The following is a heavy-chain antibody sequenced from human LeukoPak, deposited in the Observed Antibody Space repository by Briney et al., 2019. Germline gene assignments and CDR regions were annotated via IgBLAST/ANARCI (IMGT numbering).Heavy chain of an antibody. Sequence: PGGSLRLSCAASGFTFSSYWMHWVRQAPGKGLVWVASISSSSTYIYYTDSVKGRFTISRDNAKNSLSLQMNSLRAEDTAVYFCTRVVRAEKTIAAPGAELFDFWGQGTLVTVSS. CDR2: ISSSSTYI. D-gene: IGHD6-13*01. CDR1: GFTFSSYW. V-gene: IGHV3-21*01. CDR3: TRVVRAEKTIAAPGAELFDF. J-gene: IGHJ4*02.